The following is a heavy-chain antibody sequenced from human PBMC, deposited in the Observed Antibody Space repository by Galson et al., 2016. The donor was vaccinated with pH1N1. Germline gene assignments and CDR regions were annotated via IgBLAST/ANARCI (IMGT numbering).Heavy chain of an antibody. J-gene: IGHJ3*02. CDR1: GGSFINYL. CDR2: IIPLYGTK. CDR3: AIVSSGNYFLGAFDI. Sequence: SVKVSCKVSGGSFINYLITWVRQAPGQGLEWVGAIIPLYGTKTRAQKFQGRVTITADESTSTGYLELSSLRSEDMAVYYCAIVSSGNYFLGAFDIWGQGTGLIVSA. V-gene: IGHV1-69*13. D-gene: IGHD1-26*01.